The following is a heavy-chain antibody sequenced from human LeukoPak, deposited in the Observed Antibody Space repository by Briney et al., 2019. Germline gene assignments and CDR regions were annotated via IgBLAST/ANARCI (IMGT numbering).Heavy chain of an antibody. CDR3: AKIYDSSGYIDY. Sequence: GGSLRLSCVASGFTLSSYAVSWVRQAPGKGLQWVSSLGISGDYAWYAGSVKGRFTISRDNSKNTLYLQMNSLRAEDTAVYYCAKIYDSSGYIDYWGQGTLVTVSS. J-gene: IGHJ4*02. D-gene: IGHD3-22*01. CDR2: LGISGDYA. CDR1: GFTLSSYA. V-gene: IGHV3-23*01.